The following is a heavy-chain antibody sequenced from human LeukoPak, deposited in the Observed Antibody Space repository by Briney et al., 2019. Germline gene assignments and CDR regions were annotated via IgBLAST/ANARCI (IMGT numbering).Heavy chain of an antibody. CDR3: ARDPIAAADSDAFDI. Sequence: SETLSLTCTVSGGSISSYYWSWIRQPAGKGLEWIGRIYTSGSTNYNPSPKSRVTMSVDTSKNQFSLKLSSVTAADTAVYYCARDPIAAADSDAFDIWGQGTMVTVSS. CDR2: IYTSGST. V-gene: IGHV4-4*07. J-gene: IGHJ3*02. CDR1: GGSISSYY. D-gene: IGHD6-13*01.